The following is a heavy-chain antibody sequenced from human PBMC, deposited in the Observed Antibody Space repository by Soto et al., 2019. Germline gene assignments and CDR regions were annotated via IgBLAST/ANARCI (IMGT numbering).Heavy chain of an antibody. D-gene: IGHD3-10*01. CDR3: ARKFVPEFFDS. Sequence: GESLKISCKGSGYTFSTYWIAWVRQMPGKGLEWMGLIYPSDSDTKYSPAFQGQVTISADKSINTVYLQWTSLEASDSGMYYCARKFVPEFFDSWGQGPLVTVSS. J-gene: IGHJ4*02. CDR1: GYTFSTYW. CDR2: IYPSDSDT. V-gene: IGHV5-51*01.